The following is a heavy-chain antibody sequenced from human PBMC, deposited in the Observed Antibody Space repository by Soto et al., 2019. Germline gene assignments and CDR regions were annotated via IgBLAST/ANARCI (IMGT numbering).Heavy chain of an antibody. D-gene: IGHD3-16*01. CDR1: GCSVSSGSYY. Sequence: SETLSLTCTVSGCSVSSGSYYWSWIRQPPGKGLEWIGYIYYSGSTNYNPSLKSRVTISVDTSKNQFSLKLSSVTAADTAVYYCARDRADTWGRFDYWGQGTLVTVSS. CDR3: ARDRADTWGRFDY. CDR2: IYYSGST. V-gene: IGHV4-61*01. J-gene: IGHJ4*02.